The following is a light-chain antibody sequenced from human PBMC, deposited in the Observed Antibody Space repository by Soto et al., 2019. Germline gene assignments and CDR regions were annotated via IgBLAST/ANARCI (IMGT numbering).Light chain of an antibody. CDR3: HQYDTDST. CDR1: QTIRQW. V-gene: IGKV1-5*01. J-gene: IGKJ1*01. Sequence: DIQMTQSPSTVSASVGDTVIITCRASQTIRQWLAWYQQRPGKAPNLLIYDASSLESGVPSRFSGSGSGTEFILTITNLQPDDFATYYCHQYDTDSTFGPGTKVDIK. CDR2: DAS.